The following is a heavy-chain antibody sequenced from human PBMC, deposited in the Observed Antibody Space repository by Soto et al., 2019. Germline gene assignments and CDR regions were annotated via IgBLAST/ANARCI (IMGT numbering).Heavy chain of an antibody. Sequence: SETLSLTCTVSGGSISSSSYYWGWIRQPPGKGLEWIGSIYYSGSTYYNPSLKSRVTISVDTSKNQFSLKLSSVTAADTAVYYCARQYYDFWSGYLDYYYGMDVWGQGTTVTVS. CDR3: ARQYYDFWSGYLDYYYGMDV. CDR2: IYYSGST. J-gene: IGHJ6*02. V-gene: IGHV4-39*01. CDR1: GGSISSSSYY. D-gene: IGHD3-3*01.